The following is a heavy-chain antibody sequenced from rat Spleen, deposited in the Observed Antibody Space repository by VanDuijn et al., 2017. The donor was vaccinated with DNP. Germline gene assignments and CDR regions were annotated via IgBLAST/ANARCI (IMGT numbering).Heavy chain of an antibody. J-gene: IGHJ2*01. CDR3: ARWGIYFDY. CDR2: ISYSGTT. Sequence: EVQLQESGPGLVKPSQSLSLTCSVTGYSITSNYGGWIRKFPGIGMEWIGHISYSGTTTYSPSLKSRMSITRDTSKNRFFLQLSSVTTEDTATYYCARWGIYFDYWGQGVMVRVSS. CDR1: GYSITSNY. V-gene: IGHV3-1*01.